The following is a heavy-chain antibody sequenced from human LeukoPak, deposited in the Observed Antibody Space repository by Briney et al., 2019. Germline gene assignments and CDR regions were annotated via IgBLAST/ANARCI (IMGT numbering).Heavy chain of an antibody. Sequence: SETLSLTCAVYGGSFSGYYWSWIRQPPGKGLEWIGEINHSGSTNYNPSLKSRVTISVDTSKNQFSLKLSSVTAADTAVYYCARAGIVVVPAAMRGWFDPWGQGTLVTVSS. V-gene: IGHV4-34*01. CDR2: INHSGST. CDR1: GGSFSGYY. D-gene: IGHD2-2*01. CDR3: ARAGIVVVPAAMRGWFDP. J-gene: IGHJ5*02.